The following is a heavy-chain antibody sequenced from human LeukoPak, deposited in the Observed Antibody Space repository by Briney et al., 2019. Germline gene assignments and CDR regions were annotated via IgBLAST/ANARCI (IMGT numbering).Heavy chain of an antibody. V-gene: IGHV3-30*18. J-gene: IGHJ3*02. CDR1: GFTFSSYG. Sequence: PGGSLRLSCAASGFTFSSYGMHWVRQAPGKGLEWVAVISYDGSNKYYADSVKGRFTISRDNSKNTLYLQMNSLRAEDTAVYYCAKDRIVKVAGAFDIWGQGTMVTVSS. D-gene: IGHD2-15*01. CDR3: AKDRIVKVAGAFDI. CDR2: ISYDGSNK.